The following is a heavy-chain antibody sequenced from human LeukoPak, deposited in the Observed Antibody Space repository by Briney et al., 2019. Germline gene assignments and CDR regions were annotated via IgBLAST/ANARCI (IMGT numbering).Heavy chain of an antibody. CDR3: AKSGGSGLIDY. J-gene: IGHJ4*02. D-gene: IGHD1-26*01. V-gene: IGHV4-39*01. CDR2: IYYSGST. Sequence: MSSETLSLTCTVSGGSISSSSYYWGWIRQPPGKGLEWIGSIYYSGSTYYNPSLKSRVTISVDTSKNQFSLKLSSVTAADTAVYYCAKSGGSGLIDYWGQGTLVTVSS. CDR1: GGSISSSSYY.